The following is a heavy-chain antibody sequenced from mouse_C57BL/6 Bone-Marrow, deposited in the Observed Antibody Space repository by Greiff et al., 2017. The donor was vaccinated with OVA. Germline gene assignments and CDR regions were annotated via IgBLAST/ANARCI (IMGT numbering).Heavy chain of an antibody. CDR3: ARSLCAWFAY. V-gene: IGHV1-54*01. J-gene: IGHJ3*01. Sequence: VQLQQSGAELVRPGTSVKVSCKASGYAFTNYLIEWVKQRPGQGLEWIGVINPGSGGTNYNEKFKGKATLTADKSSSTAYMQLSSLTSEDSAVYFCARSLCAWFAYWGQGTLVTVSA. CDR1: GYAFTNYL. CDR2: INPGSGGT.